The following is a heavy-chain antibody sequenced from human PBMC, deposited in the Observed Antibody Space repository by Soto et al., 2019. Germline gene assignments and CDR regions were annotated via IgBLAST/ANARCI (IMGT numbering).Heavy chain of an antibody. J-gene: IGHJ4*02. Sequence: EVQLVESGGGLVQPGGSLRLSCAVSGFTVSSNYMSWVRQAPGKGLEWVSAISGSGGSTYYADSVKGRFTISRDNSKNTLYLQMSSLRAEDTAVYCCARRSSGWYFDYWGQGTLVTVSS. CDR1: GFTVSSNY. V-gene: IGHV3-23*04. CDR2: ISGSGGST. D-gene: IGHD6-19*01. CDR3: ARRSSGWYFDY.